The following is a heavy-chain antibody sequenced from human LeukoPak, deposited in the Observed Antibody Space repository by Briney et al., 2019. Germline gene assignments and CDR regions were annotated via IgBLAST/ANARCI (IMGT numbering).Heavy chain of an antibody. CDR3: AKGKDSVAGATNDY. V-gene: IGHV3-21*01. CDR1: GFTFSSYS. CDR2: ISSSGAYK. J-gene: IGHJ4*02. Sequence: NTGGSLRLSCAVSGFTFSSYSMSWVRQAPGKGLEWVSPISSSGAYKYYADSVKGRFTISRDNAKNSLYLQMSSLRAEDTAVYYCAKGKDSVAGATNDYWGQGTLVTVSS. D-gene: IGHD6-19*01.